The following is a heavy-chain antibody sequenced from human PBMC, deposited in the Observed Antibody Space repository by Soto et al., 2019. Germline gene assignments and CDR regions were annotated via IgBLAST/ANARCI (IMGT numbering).Heavy chain of an antibody. V-gene: IGHV4-34*01. Sequence: QVQLQQGGAGLLKPSDTLSLTCGVYGGSFSGYYWNWIRQPPGKGLEWIGAIDHSGSSNFNPFLKSRVTISVDTSKNQFSLKLNSMTAADTAVYFCARGQGVPIAVPADDFWRLGRYYCLDVWGKGTPVTVSS. D-gene: IGHD3-3*01. CDR3: ARGQGVPIAVPADDFWRLGRYYCLDV. J-gene: IGHJ6*03. CDR2: IDHSGSS. CDR1: GGSFSGYY.